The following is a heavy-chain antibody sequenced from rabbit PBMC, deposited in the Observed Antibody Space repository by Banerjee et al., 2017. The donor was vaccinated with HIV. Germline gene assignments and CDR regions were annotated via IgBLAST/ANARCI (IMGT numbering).Heavy chain of an antibody. CDR3: ARRYDGSPNL. CDR2: IYTGSGST. D-gene: IGHD4-2*01. CDR1: GFSFSSGYD. Sequence: QSLEESGGDLVKPGASLTLTCKASGFSFSSGYDMCWVRQAPGKGLEWIGCIYTGSGSTYYASWAKGRFTFSKASSTTVTLQMSSLTAADKATYFCARRYDGSPNLWGPGTLVTVS. J-gene: IGHJ4*01. V-gene: IGHV1S40*01.